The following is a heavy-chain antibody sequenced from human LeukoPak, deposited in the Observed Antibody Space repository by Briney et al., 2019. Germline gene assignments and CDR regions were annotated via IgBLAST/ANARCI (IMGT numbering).Heavy chain of an antibody. Sequence: PSETLSLTCTVSGGSISDYYWSWIRQPPGKGLEWIGYIYYSGSTNYNPSLKSRVTISIDTSKNQFSLKLSSVTAADTAVYYCARDFGQSYGDSHFDYWGQGTLVTVSS. J-gene: IGHJ4*02. CDR3: ARDFGQSYGDSHFDY. CDR2: IYYSGST. V-gene: IGHV4-59*01. D-gene: IGHD4-17*01. CDR1: GGSISDYY.